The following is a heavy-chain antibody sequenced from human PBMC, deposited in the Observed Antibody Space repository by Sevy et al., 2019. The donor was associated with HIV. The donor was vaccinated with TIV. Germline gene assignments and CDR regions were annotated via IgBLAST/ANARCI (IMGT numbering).Heavy chain of an antibody. D-gene: IGHD6-13*01. CDR3: AKGGDGGSWGGGAFDI. Sequence: GGSLRLSCAASGFTFSSYGMHWVRQAPGKGLEWVAVISHDGVNEYRADSVKGRFTISRDNSKNPMYLQMNTLRAEDTGVYDSAKGGDGGSWGGGAFDIWGQGTMVTVSS. J-gene: IGHJ3*02. CDR1: GFTFSSYG. V-gene: IGHV3-30*18. CDR2: ISHDGVNE.